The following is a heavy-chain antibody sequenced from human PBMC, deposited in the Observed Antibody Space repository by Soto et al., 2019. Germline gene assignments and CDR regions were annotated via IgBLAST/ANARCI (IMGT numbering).Heavy chain of an antibody. CDR1: GFTFSSYW. J-gene: IGHJ2*01. D-gene: IGHD1-26*01. Sequence: GGSLRLSCAASGFTFSSYWMHWVRQAPGKGLVWVSRINSDGISTSYADSVKGRFTISRDNAKSSVYLQMNSLRADDTAVYYCARDPSRGSDWARYLDLWGRGTLVTVSS. CDR2: INSDGIST. CDR3: ARDPSRGSDWARYLDL. V-gene: IGHV3-74*01.